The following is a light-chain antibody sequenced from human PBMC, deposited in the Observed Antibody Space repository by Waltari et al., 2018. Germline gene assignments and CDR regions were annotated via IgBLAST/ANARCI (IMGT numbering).Light chain of an antibody. Sequence: QSVLTQPPSASGTPGQRVTISCSGSSADIGRNYVYWYQQLPGTAPKLLIYRNTQRPSGVPERFSGSKSGTSASLDISGPRSEDEADYYCAAWDDTLNGPEYVFGTGTKVTV. J-gene: IGLJ1*01. CDR2: RNT. V-gene: IGLV1-47*01. CDR1: SADIGRNY. CDR3: AAWDDTLNGPEYV.